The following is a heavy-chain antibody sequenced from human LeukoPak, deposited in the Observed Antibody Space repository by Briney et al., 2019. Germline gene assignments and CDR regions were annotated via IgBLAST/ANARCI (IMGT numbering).Heavy chain of an antibody. D-gene: IGHD3-16*01. CDR3: AKGGGPYFHYHYMDV. V-gene: IGHV3-23*01. Sequence: GGSLRLSCAASGFTFSSYAMNWVRQAPGKGLEWVSSISGSGSDTYYADSVKGRFTISRDSSRNTLFLQMNSLRAEDTAVYYCAKGGGPYFHYHYMDVWGKGTTVTVSS. CDR2: ISGSGSDT. CDR1: GFTFSSYA. J-gene: IGHJ6*03.